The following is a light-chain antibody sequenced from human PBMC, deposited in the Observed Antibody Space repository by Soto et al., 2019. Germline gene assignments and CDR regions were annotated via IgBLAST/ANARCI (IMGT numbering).Light chain of an antibody. Sequence: EIVLAQSPATLSLSPGERATLSCRASQSVSSYLLWYQQKPGQAPRLLIYDASNRATGIPARFSGSGSETDFTLTISSLEPEDFAVYYCQQYSNWPRTFGQGTKVDIK. CDR1: QSVSSY. V-gene: IGKV3-11*01. CDR2: DAS. CDR3: QQYSNWPRT. J-gene: IGKJ1*01.